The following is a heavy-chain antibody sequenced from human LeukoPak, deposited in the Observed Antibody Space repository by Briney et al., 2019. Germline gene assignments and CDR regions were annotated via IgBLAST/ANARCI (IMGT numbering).Heavy chain of an antibody. Sequence: EASVKVSCKTSGYSFMSYGISWVRRAPGQGLEWMGWISPNNDDTDHAQSLQGRVTMTTDTSTSTVYMELRSLKSDDTAVYYCARDYSKYAAFADYWGQGTLVTVSS. D-gene: IGHD4-11*01. CDR3: ARDYSKYAAFADY. CDR1: GYSFMSYG. J-gene: IGHJ4*02. V-gene: IGHV1-18*01. CDR2: ISPNNDDT.